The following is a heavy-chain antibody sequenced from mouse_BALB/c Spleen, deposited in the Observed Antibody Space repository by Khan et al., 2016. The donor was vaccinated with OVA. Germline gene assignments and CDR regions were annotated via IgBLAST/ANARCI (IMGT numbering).Heavy chain of an antibody. J-gene: IGHJ3*01. Sequence: VQLQQSGAVLARPGASVKMSCKASGYSFTSYLIHWVKQRPGQGLEWIGDIYPGNSDTTYNQKFKDKAKLTAGTSANTAYMELSSLTNEDSAVYYCARGGYSSFAYWGQGTLVTVSA. CDR2: IYPGNSDT. V-gene: IGHV1-5*01. D-gene: IGHD1-3*01. CDR3: ARGGYSSFAY. CDR1: GYSFTSYL.